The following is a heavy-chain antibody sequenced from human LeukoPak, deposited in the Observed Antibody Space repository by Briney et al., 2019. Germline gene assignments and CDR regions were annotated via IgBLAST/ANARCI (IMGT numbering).Heavy chain of an antibody. CDR2: IYYSGST. Sequence: SETLSLTCTVSGVSISTSSYYWGWIRQPPGKGLEWIGSIYYSGSTYYNPSLKSRVTISVDTSKNQFSLKLSSVTAADTAVYYCARVSRFLRYFDYWGQGTQVTVSS. V-gene: IGHV4-39*07. D-gene: IGHD2/OR15-2a*01. CDR3: ARVSRFLRYFDY. CDR1: GVSISTSSYY. J-gene: IGHJ4*02.